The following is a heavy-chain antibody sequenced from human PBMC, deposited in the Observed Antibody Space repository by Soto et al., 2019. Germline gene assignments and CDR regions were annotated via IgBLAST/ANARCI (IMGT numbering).Heavy chain of an antibody. CDR3: ARGVEYCSSTSCYTGWFDP. CDR2: INPNSGGT. CDR1: GYTFTGYY. J-gene: IGHJ5*02. D-gene: IGHD2-2*02. Sequence: ASVKVSCKASGYTFTGYYMHWVRQAPGQGLEGMGWINPNSGGTNYAQKFQGRVTMTRDTSISTAYMELSRLRSDDTAVYYCARGVEYCSSTSCYTGWFDPWGQGTLVTVSS. V-gene: IGHV1-2*02.